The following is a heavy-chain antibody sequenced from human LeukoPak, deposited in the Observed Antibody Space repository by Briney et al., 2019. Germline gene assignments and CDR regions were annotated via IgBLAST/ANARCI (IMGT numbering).Heavy chain of an antibody. Sequence: PSETLSLTCTVSGGSISSGGYYWSWIRQHPGKGLEWIGYIYYSGSTYYNPSLKSRVTIPVDTSKNQFSLKLSSATAADTAVYYCARDVFGGGGYYFDHWGQGTLVTVSS. D-gene: IGHD3-10*01. J-gene: IGHJ4*02. V-gene: IGHV4-31*03. CDR2: IYYSGST. CDR1: GGSISSGGYY. CDR3: ARDVFGGGGYYFDH.